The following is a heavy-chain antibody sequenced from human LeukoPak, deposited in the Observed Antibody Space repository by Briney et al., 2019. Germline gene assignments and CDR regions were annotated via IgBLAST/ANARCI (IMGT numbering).Heavy chain of an antibody. Sequence: SETLSLTCTVSGGSISSGSYYWSWIRQPAGKGLEWIGRIYTSGSTNYNPSLKSRVTISVDTSKNQFSLKLSSVTAADTAVYYCARSGSGWYLVGYFDYWGQGTLVTVSS. J-gene: IGHJ4*02. D-gene: IGHD6-19*01. CDR1: GGSISSGSYY. V-gene: IGHV4-61*02. CDR2: IYTSGST. CDR3: ARSGSGWYLVGYFDY.